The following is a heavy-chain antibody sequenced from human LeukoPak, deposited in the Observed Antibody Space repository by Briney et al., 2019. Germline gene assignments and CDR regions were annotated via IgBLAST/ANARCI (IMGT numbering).Heavy chain of an antibody. J-gene: IGHJ2*01. V-gene: IGHV4-39*01. D-gene: IGHD3-16*01. CDR1: GGSISSSSYY. Sequence: SETLSLTCTVSGGSISSSSYYWGWIRQPPGKGLEWIGSIYYSGSTYYNPSLKSRVTISVDTSKNQFSLKLSSVTAADTAVYYCARLWGGYWYFDLWGRGTLVTVSS. CDR2: IYYSGST. CDR3: ARLWGGYWYFDL.